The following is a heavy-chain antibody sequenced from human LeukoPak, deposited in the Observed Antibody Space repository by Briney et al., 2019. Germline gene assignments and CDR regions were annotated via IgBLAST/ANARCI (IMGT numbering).Heavy chain of an antibody. V-gene: IGHV1-69*01. CDR2: IIPIFGTA. J-gene: IGHJ3*02. D-gene: IGHD6-13*01. Sequence: SVKVSCKASGGTFSSYAISWVRQAPGQGLEWMGGIIPIFGTANYAQKFQGRVTITADESTSTAYMELSSLRSEDTAVYYCAREILSYSSSWYVPDALDIWGQGTMVTVSS. CDR3: AREILSYSSSWYVPDALDI. CDR1: GGTFSSYA.